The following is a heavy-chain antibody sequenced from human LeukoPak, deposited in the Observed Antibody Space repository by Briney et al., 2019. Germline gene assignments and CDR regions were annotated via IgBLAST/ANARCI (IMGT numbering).Heavy chain of an antibody. D-gene: IGHD1-26*01. CDR2: VYNSGST. Sequence: SETLSLTCTVSGSSINNYYWTWIRQPPGKELEWIGYVYNSGSTYYNPSHKSRVTISVDTSKNRFSLSLSSVTAADTAVYHCARHSGIGMAQLYFDYWGQGTLVTVSS. J-gene: IGHJ4*02. CDR1: GSSINNYY. V-gene: IGHV4-59*08. CDR3: ARHSGIGMAQLYFDY.